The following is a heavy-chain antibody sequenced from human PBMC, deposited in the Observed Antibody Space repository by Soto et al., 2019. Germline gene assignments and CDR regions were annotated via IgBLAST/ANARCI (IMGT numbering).Heavy chain of an antibody. V-gene: IGHV5-10-1*01. CDR3: SSSFPANWKGWLDS. CDR1: TNSLINYW. J-gene: IGHJ5*01. CDR2: IDPSGSHT. D-gene: IGHD1-1*01. Sequence: PGDSMKISCQGSTNSLINYWIHWVRQKPGKGLEWVGRIDPSGSHTTYSPSFQGLVTFSFDKSISAAYLQWNSLKASDTAMYFCSSSFPANWKGWLDSCGQGSLVTVSS.